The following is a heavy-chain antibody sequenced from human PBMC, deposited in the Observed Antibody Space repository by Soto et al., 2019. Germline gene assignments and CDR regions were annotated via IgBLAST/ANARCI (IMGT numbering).Heavy chain of an antibody. D-gene: IGHD1-1*01. CDR1: GGSFSGYY. CDR3: AGVPWAYAFDI. J-gene: IGHJ3*02. V-gene: IGHV4-34*01. Sequence: SETLSLTCAVYGGSFSGYYWSWIRQPPGKGLEWIGEINHSGSTNYNPSLKSRVTISVDTSKNQFSLKLSSVTAADTAVYYCAGVPWAYAFDIWGQGTMVTVSS. CDR2: INHSGST.